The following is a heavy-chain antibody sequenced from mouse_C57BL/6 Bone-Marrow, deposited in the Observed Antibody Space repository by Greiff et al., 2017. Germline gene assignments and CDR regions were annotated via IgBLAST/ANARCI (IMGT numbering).Heavy chain of an antibody. CDR2: LHPYNDDT. CDR1: GYTFTTYP. J-gene: IGHJ2*01. CDR3: ARGGNYGGYYFDY. V-gene: IGHV1-47*01. D-gene: IGHD2-1*01. Sequence: QVQLEESGAELVKPGASVTMSCKASGYTFTTYPIEWVKQNHGKSLEWIGNLHPYNDDTKYNEKFKGKATLTVEKSSSTVYMELSRLASDDSAVYYCARGGNYGGYYFDYWGQGTTLTVSS.